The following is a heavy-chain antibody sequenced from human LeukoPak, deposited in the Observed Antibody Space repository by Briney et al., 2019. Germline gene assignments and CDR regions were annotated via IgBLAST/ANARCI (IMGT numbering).Heavy chain of an antibody. CDR1: GFTFSSYW. CDR3: ASVVAGSSSGNSNYMDV. CDR2: IKQDGSEK. D-gene: IGHD3-22*01. V-gene: IGHV3-7*01. J-gene: IGHJ6*03. Sequence: GGFLRLSCAASGFTFSSYWMSWVRQAPGKGLEWVANIKQDGSEKYYVDSVKGRFTISRDNAKNSLYLQMNSLRAEDTAVYYCASVVAGSSSGNSNYMDVWGKGTTVTVSS.